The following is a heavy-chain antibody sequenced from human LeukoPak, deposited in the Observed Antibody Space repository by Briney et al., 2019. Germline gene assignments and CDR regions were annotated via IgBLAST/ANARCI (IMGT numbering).Heavy chain of an antibody. CDR1: GGSISSSSYY. J-gene: IGHJ5*02. Sequence: SETLSLTCTVSGGSISSSSYYWGWIRQPPGKGLEWIGSIYYSGSTYYNPSLKSRVTISVDTSKNQFSLKLSSVTAADTAVYYCARTPVSLWFGESHPPQFDPWGQGTLVTVSS. CDR2: IYYSGST. V-gene: IGHV4-39*01. D-gene: IGHD3-10*01. CDR3: ARTPVSLWFGESHPPQFDP.